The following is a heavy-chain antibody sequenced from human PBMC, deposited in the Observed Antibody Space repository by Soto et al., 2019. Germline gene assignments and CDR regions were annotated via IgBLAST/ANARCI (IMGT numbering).Heavy chain of an antibody. J-gene: IGHJ5*02. CDR3: AKDPASIAARPGWFDP. CDR2: ISGSGGST. V-gene: IGHV3-23*01. Sequence: EVQLLESGGGLVQPGGSLRLSCAASGFTFSSYAMSWVRQAPGKGLEWVSAISGSGGSTYYADSVKGRFTISRDNSKNTLYLQMNSLRAEDTAVYYCAKDPASIAARPGWFDPWGQGTLVTVSS. CDR1: GFTFSSYA. D-gene: IGHD6-6*01.